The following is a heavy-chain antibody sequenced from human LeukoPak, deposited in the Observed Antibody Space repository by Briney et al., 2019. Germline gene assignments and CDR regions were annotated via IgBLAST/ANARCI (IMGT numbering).Heavy chain of an antibody. D-gene: IGHD4-17*01. CDR3: AKSGSDGDYPYYFDY. J-gene: IGHJ4*02. Sequence: GGCLRLSCAASGFTFSSYAMSWVRQAPGKGLEWVSAISGSGGSTYYADSVKGRFTISRDNSKNTLYLQMNSLRAEDTAVYYCAKSGSDGDYPYYFDYWGQGTLVTVSS. CDR1: GFTFSSYA. V-gene: IGHV3-23*01. CDR2: ISGSGGST.